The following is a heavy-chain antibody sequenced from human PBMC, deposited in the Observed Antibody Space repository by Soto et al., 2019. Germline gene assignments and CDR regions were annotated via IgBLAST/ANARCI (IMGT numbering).Heavy chain of an antibody. J-gene: IGHJ5*02. CDR2: ISSNTSYI. CDR3: ASSYCSSISCYQNWFDP. CDR1: GFTFSSYS. Sequence: GGSLRLSCAASGFTFSSYSMNWVRQAPGKGLEWVSSISSNTSYIYYADSVKGRFTISRDNAKNSLYLQMNSLRAEDTAVYYCASSYCSSISCYQNWFDPWGQGTLVTVSS. V-gene: IGHV3-21*01. D-gene: IGHD2-2*01.